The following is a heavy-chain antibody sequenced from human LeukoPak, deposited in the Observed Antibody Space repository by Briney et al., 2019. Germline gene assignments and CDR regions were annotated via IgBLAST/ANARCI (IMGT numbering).Heavy chain of an antibody. Sequence: SETLSLTCTVSGGSISSSSYYWGWIRQPPGKGLEWIGSIYYSGSTYYNPSLKSRVTISVDTSNNQFSLRLSSVTAADTAVYYCARVLTGYLRKWFDPWGQGTLVTVSS. J-gene: IGHJ5*02. V-gene: IGHV4-39*07. CDR1: GGSISSSSYY. CDR2: IYYSGST. CDR3: ARVLTGYLRKWFDP. D-gene: IGHD3-9*01.